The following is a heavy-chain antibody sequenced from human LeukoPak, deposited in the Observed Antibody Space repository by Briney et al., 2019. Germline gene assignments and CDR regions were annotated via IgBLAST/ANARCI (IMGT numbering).Heavy chain of an antibody. V-gene: IGHV1-8*01. D-gene: IGHD3-10*01. CDR1: GYTFTSYD. CDR3: AGGGGTMVWGVIPLDY. CDR2: MNPNSGNT. J-gene: IGHJ4*02. Sequence: GASVKVSCKASGYTFTSYDINWVRQATGPGLEWMGWMNPNSGNTGYAQKFQGRVTMTRNTSISTAYMELSSLRSEDTAVYYCAGGGGTMVWGVIPLDYWGQGTLVTVSS.